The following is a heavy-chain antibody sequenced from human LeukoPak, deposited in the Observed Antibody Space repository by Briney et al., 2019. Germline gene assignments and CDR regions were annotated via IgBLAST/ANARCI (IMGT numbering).Heavy chain of an antibody. CDR2: INHSGST. V-gene: IGHV4-34*01. J-gene: IGHJ4*02. Sequence: PSETLSLTCAVYGGSFSGYYWSWIRQPPGKGLEWIGEINHSGSTNYNPSLKSRVTISVDTSKNQFSLKLSSVTAADTAVYYCARRRGFDYWGQGTRVTVSS. CDR3: ARRRGFDY. CDR1: GGSFSGYY.